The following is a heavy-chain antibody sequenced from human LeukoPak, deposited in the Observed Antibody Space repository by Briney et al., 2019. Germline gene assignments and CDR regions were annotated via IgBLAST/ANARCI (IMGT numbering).Heavy chain of an antibody. CDR1: GFTFDDYG. CDR2: INWNGGST. J-gene: IGHJ4*02. Sequence: GGSLGLSCAASGFTFDDYGMSWVRQAPGKGLEWVSGINWNGGSTYYADSVKGRSTISRDNAKNSLYLQMNSLRADGTALYYCARVGYSSSWLIDYWGQGTLVTVSS. D-gene: IGHD6-13*01. CDR3: ARVGYSSSWLIDY. V-gene: IGHV3-20*04.